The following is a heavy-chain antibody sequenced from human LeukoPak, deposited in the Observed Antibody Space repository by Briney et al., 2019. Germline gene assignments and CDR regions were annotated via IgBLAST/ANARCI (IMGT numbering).Heavy chain of an antibody. V-gene: IGHV5-51*01. D-gene: IGHD3-10*01. CDR2: IYPRDSDT. CDR3: ARHSDVIGAI. CDR1: GYTFTHQW. Sequence: GESLKISCKASGYTFTHQWIGWVRQKSGSGLEWMGIIYPRDSDTRYSPSFQGHVSISADTSTNTAYLEWSRLEASDTAIYYCARHSDVIGAIRGQGTLVTVSS. J-gene: IGHJ4*02.